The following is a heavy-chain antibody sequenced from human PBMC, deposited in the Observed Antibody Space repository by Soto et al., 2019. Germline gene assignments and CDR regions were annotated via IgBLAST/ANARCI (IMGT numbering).Heavy chain of an antibody. Sequence: GGSLRLSCAASGFTFNNYAMTWVRQAPGKGLEWVSAISGGGDTTSYADSVKGRFTVSRDGSKNTLYLQMSSLRAEDTALYYCAKVLGYSGYDPIDYWGQGTLVTVSS. D-gene: IGHD5-12*01. CDR3: AKVLGYSGYDPIDY. CDR1: GFTFNNYA. J-gene: IGHJ4*02. V-gene: IGHV3-23*01. CDR2: ISGGGDTT.